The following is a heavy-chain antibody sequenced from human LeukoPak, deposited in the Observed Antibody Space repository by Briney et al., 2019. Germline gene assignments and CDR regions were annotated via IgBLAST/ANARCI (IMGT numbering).Heavy chain of an antibody. J-gene: IGHJ4*02. CDR3: AKDMVRGVNSGFDY. D-gene: IGHD3-10*01. CDR1: GFTFSSYA. Sequence: GGSLRLFCAASGFTFSSYAMSWVRQAAGKGLDWVSGISGSGGSTYYTDSVKGRFTISRDNSKNTLYLQMNSLRAEDTAVYYCAKDMVRGVNSGFDYWGQGTLVTVSS. V-gene: IGHV3-23*01. CDR2: ISGSGGST.